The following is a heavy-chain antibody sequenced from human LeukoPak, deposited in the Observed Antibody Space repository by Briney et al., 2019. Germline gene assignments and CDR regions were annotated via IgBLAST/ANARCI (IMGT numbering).Heavy chain of an antibody. CDR2: IWSDGSNK. V-gene: IGHV3-33*03. J-gene: IGHJ3*02. CDR1: GFTFSGYG. D-gene: IGHD6-13*01. CDR3: AIASSSWDDAFDI. Sequence: GKSLRLSCAASGFTFSGYGMHWVRQAPGKGLEWVTVIWSDGSNKYYADSVKGRFTISRDNAKNSLYLQMNSLRAEDTAVYYCAIASSSWDDAFDIWGQGTMVTVSS.